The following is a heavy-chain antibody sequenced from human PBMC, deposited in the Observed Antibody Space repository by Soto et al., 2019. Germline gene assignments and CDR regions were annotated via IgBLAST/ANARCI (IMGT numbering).Heavy chain of an antibody. CDR1: GFTISSYA. Sequence: PGGSLRLSCAASGFTISSYAMSWVRQAPGQGLEWVSAISGSGGNTYYADSVKGRFTISRDNAKTTLDLQMNSRRAEDTAVYYCANTAMSQAAYWGQGTLVTVSS. D-gene: IGHD5-18*01. CDR3: ANTAMSQAAY. V-gene: IGHV3-23*01. CDR2: ISGSGGNT. J-gene: IGHJ4*02.